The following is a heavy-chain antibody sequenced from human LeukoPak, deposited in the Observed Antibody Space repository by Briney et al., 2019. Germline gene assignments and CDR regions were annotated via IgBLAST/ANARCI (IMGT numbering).Heavy chain of an antibody. CDR1: GFNFSSYV. Sequence: PGGSLRLSCVASGFNFSSYVMGWVRQAPGKGLDWVSGISVTGGTTYYADSVKGRFTISRDNSKNTLYLQINSLRAEDTAVYYCAKDSSLGPFIDYWGQGTLVTVSS. CDR2: ISVTGGTT. J-gene: IGHJ4*02. D-gene: IGHD7-27*01. CDR3: AKDSSLGPFIDY. V-gene: IGHV3-23*01.